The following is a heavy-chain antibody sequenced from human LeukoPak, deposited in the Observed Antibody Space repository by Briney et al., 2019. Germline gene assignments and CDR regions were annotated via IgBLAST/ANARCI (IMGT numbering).Heavy chain of an antibody. V-gene: IGHV1-18*01. D-gene: IGHD2-2*01. CDR2: ISTYNGNT. CDR3: ARDLGHCRNIICSSSAY. CDR1: GYTFDRYG. J-gene: IGHJ4*02. Sequence: GASVKGSCKGSGYTFDRYGVSWVRQAPGQGLEWMGWISTYNGNTIYAQKIQGRVTMTTDTSTNTVYMELRSLRSDDTAVYYCARDLGHCRNIICSSSAYWGRGTLVTVSS.